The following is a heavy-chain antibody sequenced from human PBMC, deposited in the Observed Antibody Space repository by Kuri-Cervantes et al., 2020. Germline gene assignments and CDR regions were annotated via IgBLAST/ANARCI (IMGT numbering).Heavy chain of an antibody. J-gene: IGHJ4*02. Sequence: SETLSLTCTVSGGSISSYYWSWIRQPPGKGLEWIGSIYYGGSIYYSGSTYYNPSLKSRVTISVDTSKNQFSLTLSSVTAADTAVYYCARVGGQLKTGTTGSDYWGQGTLVTVSS. D-gene: IGHD1-1*01. CDR3: ARVGGQLKTGTTGSDY. CDR2: IYYGGSIYYSGST. V-gene: IGHV4-59*12. CDR1: GGSISSYY.